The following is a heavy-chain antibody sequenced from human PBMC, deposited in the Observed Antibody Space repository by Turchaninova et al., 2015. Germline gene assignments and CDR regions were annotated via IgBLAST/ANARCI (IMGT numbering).Heavy chain of an antibody. CDR1: GYTFTGYY. V-gene: IGHV1-2*02. CDR3: AFSSGRLLY. Sequence: QVQLVQSGAEVKKPGASVKVSCKASGYTFTGYYMHWVRQAPGHGPEWMGWINPNSGGPTYAQKFQGRVTMTSDTSISTAYMELSRLRSDDTAVYYCAFSSGRLLYWGQGTLVTVSS. J-gene: IGHJ4*02. CDR2: INPNSGGP. D-gene: IGHD6-19*01.